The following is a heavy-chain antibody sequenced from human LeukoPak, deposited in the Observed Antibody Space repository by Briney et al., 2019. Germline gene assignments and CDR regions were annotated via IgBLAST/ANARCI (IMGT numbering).Heavy chain of an antibody. Sequence: GGSLRLSCAASGFTFSSYAMSWVRQAPGKGLEWVSAISGSGGSTYYADSVKGRFTISRDNSKNTLYLQMNSLRAEDTAVYYCAKAIFFEAVAGRGGSFDYWGQGTLVTVSS. CDR2: ISGSGGST. V-gene: IGHV3-23*01. CDR3: AKAIFFEAVAGRGGSFDY. D-gene: IGHD6-19*01. CDR1: GFTFSSYA. J-gene: IGHJ4*02.